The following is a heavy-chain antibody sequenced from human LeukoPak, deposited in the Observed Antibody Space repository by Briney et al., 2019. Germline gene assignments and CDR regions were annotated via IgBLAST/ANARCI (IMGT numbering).Heavy chain of an antibody. D-gene: IGHD6-6*01. CDR2: IYPGDSDT. Sequence: GESLKISCKGSGYSFTSYWIGWVRQMPGKGLEWMGIIYPGDSDTRYSPSFQGQVTISADKSISTAYLQWSSLKASDTAMYYCARVRGGISSSPGYYYMDVWGKGTTVTVSS. CDR3: ARVRGGISSSPGYYYMDV. CDR1: GYSFTSYW. J-gene: IGHJ6*03. V-gene: IGHV5-51*01.